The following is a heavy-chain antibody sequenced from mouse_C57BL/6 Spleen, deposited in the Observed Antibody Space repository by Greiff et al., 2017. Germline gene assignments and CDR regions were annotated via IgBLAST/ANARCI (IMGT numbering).Heavy chain of an antibody. CDR1: GYAFRSSW. J-gene: IGHJ3*01. CDR3: AAHDGYYWFAY. D-gene: IGHD2-3*01. V-gene: IGHV1-82*01. CDR2: LYPGDGDP. Sequence: QVQLKQSGPELVKPGASVKISCKASGYAFRSSWMNWVKQRPGKGLAWIGRLYPGDGDPNYNGKFKGKATLTADKSSSTSYMQLSSLTSDDSAVYCCAAHDGYYWFAYWGQGTLVTVSA.